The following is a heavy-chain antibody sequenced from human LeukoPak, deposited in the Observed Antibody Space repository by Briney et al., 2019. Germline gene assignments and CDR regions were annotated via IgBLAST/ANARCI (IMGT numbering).Heavy chain of an antibody. Sequence: SETLSLTCTVSGGSISSSTYYWGWIRQPPGKGLEWIGSIYYSGSTYYNPSLKSRVTISVDTSKNQFSLKLSTVTAADTSVYYCARGPRWLQDYFNYWGQGTLVTVSS. CDR2: IYYSGST. J-gene: IGHJ4*02. V-gene: IGHV4-39*07. CDR1: GGSISSSTYY. D-gene: IGHD5-24*01. CDR3: ARGPRWLQDYFNY.